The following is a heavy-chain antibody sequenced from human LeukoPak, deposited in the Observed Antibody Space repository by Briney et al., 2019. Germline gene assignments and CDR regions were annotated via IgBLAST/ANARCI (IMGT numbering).Heavy chain of an antibody. CDR2: ISYDGSNK. J-gene: IGHJ4*02. D-gene: IGHD3-10*01. V-gene: IGHV3-30-3*01. Sequence: PGGSLGLSCAASGFTFSSYAMHWVRQAPGKGLEWVAVISYDGSNKYYADSVKGRFTISRDNSKNTLYLQMNSLRAEDTAVYYCARGVTMVRSYFDYWGQGTLVTVSS. CDR3: ARGVTMVRSYFDY. CDR1: GFTFSSYA.